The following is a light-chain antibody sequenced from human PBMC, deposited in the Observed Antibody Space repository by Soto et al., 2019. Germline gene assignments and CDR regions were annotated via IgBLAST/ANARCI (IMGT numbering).Light chain of an antibody. CDR2: GAS. CDR3: QQTYTAPEIT. V-gene: IGKV1-39*01. CDR1: QQFTSY. Sequence: DIQMTQSPPSLSASVGDRITINCRASQQFTSYVNWYQQKDGKAPKLLMYGASYLKSGVPTRFSGSGSGTDFTLTLSSLQPEDFAIYYCQQTYTAPEITFGQGTRLEI. J-gene: IGKJ5*01.